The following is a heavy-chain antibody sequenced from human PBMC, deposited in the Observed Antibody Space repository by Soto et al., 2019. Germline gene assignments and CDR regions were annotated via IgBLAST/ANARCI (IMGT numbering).Heavy chain of an antibody. Sequence: GGSLRLSCAASGFTFSSYGMHWVRQAPGKGLEWVAVISYDGSNKYYADSVKGRFTISRDNSKNTLYLQMNSLRAEDTAVYYCAKDQGGSYEYYYYYGMDVWGQGTTVTVSS. CDR1: GFTFSSYG. J-gene: IGHJ6*02. CDR2: ISYDGSNK. D-gene: IGHD2-15*01. CDR3: AKDQGGSYEYYYYYGMDV. V-gene: IGHV3-30*18.